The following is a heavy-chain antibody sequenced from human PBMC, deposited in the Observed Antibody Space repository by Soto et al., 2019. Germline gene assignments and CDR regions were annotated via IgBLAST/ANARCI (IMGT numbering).Heavy chain of an antibody. V-gene: IGHV1-3*01. CDR3: ARDMTDIVVVASSYPGGYYYGIDV. CDR2: IDAGNGNT. J-gene: IGHJ6*02. Sequence: GASVKVSCKASGYTFTSYAMHWVRQAPGQRLEWMGWIDAGNGNTKYSQKFQGRVTITRDTSASTAYMELSSLRSEDTAVYYCARDMTDIVVVASSYPGGYYYGIDVRGQLTTFTFSS. CDR1: GYTFTSYA. D-gene: IGHD2-2*01.